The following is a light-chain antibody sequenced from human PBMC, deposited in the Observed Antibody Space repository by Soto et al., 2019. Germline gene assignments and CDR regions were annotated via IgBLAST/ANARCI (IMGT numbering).Light chain of an antibody. V-gene: IGKV3-20*01. Sequence: PGERATLSCRASQSVSSYLAWYQQKPGQAPRLLIYDASNRATGIPARFSGSGSGTDFTLAISRVEPEDFAVYFCRQYADSPITFGQGTRLEIK. J-gene: IGKJ5*01. CDR2: DAS. CDR3: RQYADSPIT. CDR1: QSVSSY.